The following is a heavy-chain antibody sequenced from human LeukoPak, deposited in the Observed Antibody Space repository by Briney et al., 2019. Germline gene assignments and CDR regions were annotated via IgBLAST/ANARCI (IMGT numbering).Heavy chain of an antibody. CDR3: AADPLLWFGEKWGYYYGMDV. CDR1: GFTFTSSA. CDR2: IVVGSGNT. D-gene: IGHD3-10*01. V-gene: IGHV1-58*02. J-gene: IGHJ6*02. Sequence: ASVKVSCKASGFTFTSSAMQWVRQARGQRLEWIGWIVVGSGNTNYAQKFQERVTITRDMSTSTAYMELSSLRSEDTAVYYCAADPLLWFGEKWGYYYGMDVWGQGTTVTVSS.